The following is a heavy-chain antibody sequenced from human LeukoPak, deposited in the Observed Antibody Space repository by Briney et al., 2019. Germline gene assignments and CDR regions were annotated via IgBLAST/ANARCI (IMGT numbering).Heavy chain of an antibody. D-gene: IGHD3-3*01. Sequence: GGSLRLSCAASGISFSSHGMRWVRQAPGKGLEWVAVIWYDGSNIYYADSVKGRFTISRDNSKTTLFLQMNSLKAEDTAVYYCATGGRSGVALEQWGQGTLVTVSS. J-gene: IGHJ4*02. CDR3: ATGGRSGVALEQ. CDR2: IWYDGSNI. CDR1: GISFSSHG. V-gene: IGHV3-33*01.